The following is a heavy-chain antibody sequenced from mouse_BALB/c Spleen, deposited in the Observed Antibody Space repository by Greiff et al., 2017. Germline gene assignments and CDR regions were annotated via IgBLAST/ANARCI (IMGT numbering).Heavy chain of an antibody. V-gene: IGHV1-69*02. CDR1: GYTFTSYW. J-gene: IGHJ2*01. CDR3: ARRNYGNYVDY. Sequence: QVQLQQPGAELVKPGASVKLSCKASGYTFTSYWVHWVKQRPGQGLEWIGEIDPSDSYTNYNQKFKGKATLTVDKSSSTAYMQLSSLTSEDSAVYYCARRNYGNYVDYWGQGTTLTVSS. D-gene: IGHD2-1*01. CDR2: IDPSDSYT.